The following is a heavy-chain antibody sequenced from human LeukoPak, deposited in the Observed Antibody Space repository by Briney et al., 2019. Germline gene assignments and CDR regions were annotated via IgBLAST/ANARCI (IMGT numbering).Heavy chain of an antibody. Sequence: SGGSLRLSCAASGFTFSSYAMHWVRQAPGKGLEWVAVISYDGSNKYYADSVKGRFTISRDNSKNTLYLQMNILRAEDTAVYYCAKNLGVGATLTPDYWGKGTLVTVSS. CDR2: ISYDGSNK. CDR3: AKNLGVGATLTPDY. CDR1: GFTFSSYA. J-gene: IGHJ4*02. V-gene: IGHV3-30*04. D-gene: IGHD1-26*01.